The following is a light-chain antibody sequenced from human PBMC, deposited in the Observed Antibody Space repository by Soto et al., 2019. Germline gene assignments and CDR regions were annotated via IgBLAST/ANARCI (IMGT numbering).Light chain of an antibody. CDR3: CSYASSSALG. CDR2: EVN. J-gene: IGLJ2*01. CDR1: SSDIGGYKY. V-gene: IGLV2-14*01. Sequence: QSALTQPASVSGSPGQSITISCTGTSSDIGGYKYVSWYQHHPGKAPKLMIYEVNNRPSGVSNRFSGSKSGNTASLTITGLQAEDEADYYCCSYASSSALGFGGGTQLTVL.